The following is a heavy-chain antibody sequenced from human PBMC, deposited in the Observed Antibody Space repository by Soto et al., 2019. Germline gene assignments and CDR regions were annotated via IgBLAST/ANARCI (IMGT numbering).Heavy chain of an antibody. V-gene: IGHV3-21*01. CDR2: ISSNSAYI. CDR3: ARDLAWKRGKVGRYYYGMDV. J-gene: IGHJ6*02. D-gene: IGHD1-1*01. Sequence: PGESLRRSCAASGFTFRRFTINWVRRAVGNGLEGVSTISSNSAYIYYTAALRGRFTTSRDNAKNSLHLQMNSLRAEDTAVYYCARDLAWKRGKVGRYYYGMDVWGQGTTVTVSS. CDR1: GFTFRRFT.